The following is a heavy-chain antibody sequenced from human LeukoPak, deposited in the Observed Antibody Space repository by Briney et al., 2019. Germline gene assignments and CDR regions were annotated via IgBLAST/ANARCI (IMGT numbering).Heavy chain of an antibody. V-gene: IGHV4-34*01. CDR1: GGSLSGYY. CDR3: ARWFYVHDYNWFDP. J-gene: IGHJ5*02. D-gene: IGHD3-10*01. Sequence: SETLSLTCAVHGGSLSGYYWSWIRQSPGKGLEWIGEIGDGGSTNYNPSLKSRVTMSVDMSKDQFSLRLNSVTAADAAVYYCARWFYVHDYNWFDPWGQGTLVTVSS. CDR2: IGDGGST.